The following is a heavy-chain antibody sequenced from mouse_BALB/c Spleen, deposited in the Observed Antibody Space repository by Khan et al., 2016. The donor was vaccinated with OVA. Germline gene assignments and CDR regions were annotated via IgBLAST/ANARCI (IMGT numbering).Heavy chain of an antibody. CDR1: GFSLTTYG. J-gene: IGHJ3*01. V-gene: IGHV2-9*02. CDR2: IWAGGST. Sequence: QVQLKESGPGLVAPSQSLSITCTVSGFSLTTYGVHWVRQPPGKGLEWLGVIWAGGSTNYNSALMSRLSISKDNSKSQAFLKMNSLHTYATSMYYCARSYSYVAWFAYWGQGTLVTVSA. CDR3: ARSYSYVAWFAY. D-gene: IGHD1-1*01.